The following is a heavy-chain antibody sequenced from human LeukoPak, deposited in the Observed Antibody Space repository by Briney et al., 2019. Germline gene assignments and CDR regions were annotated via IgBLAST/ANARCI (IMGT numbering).Heavy chain of an antibody. CDR2: ISGSGGST. D-gene: IGHD6-19*01. CDR3: ARIAVAGLPDAFDI. V-gene: IGHV3-23*01. CDR1: GSTFRSYW. J-gene: IGHJ3*02. Sequence: GGSLRLSCAAAGSTFRSYWMSWVRQAPGKGLEWVSAISGSGGSTYYADSVKGRFTISRDNSKNTLYLQMNSLRAEDTAVYYCARIAVAGLPDAFDIWGQGTMVTVSS.